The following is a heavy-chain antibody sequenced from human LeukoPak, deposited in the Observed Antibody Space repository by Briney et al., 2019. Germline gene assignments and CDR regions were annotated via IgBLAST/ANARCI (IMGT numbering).Heavy chain of an antibody. CDR3: ARDPLAYCGGDCYFDL. D-gene: IGHD2-21*01. CDR2: ISAYNGNT. J-gene: IGHJ2*01. Sequence: ASVKVSCKASGGTFTSYGISWVRQAPGQGLEWMGWISAYNGNTNYAQKLQGRVTMTTDTSTSTAYMELRSLRSDDTAVYYCARDPLAYCGGDCYFDLWGRGTLVTVSS. V-gene: IGHV1-18*01. CDR1: GGTFTSYG.